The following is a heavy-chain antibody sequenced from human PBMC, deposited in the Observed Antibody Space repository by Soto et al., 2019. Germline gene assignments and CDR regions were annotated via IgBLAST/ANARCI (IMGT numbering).Heavy chain of an antibody. Sequence: QVQLVQSGAEVKKPGASVKVSCKASGYSFTIYAMYWVRQAPGQRLEWMGWLNAGNGDTKYSQRFQGRVTITRDTSASTGYMELSGLTSEDTAIYYCARGRSGSYYNDLDYWGQGNLVTVSS. V-gene: IGHV1-3*01. CDR3: ARGRSGSYYNDLDY. CDR2: LNAGNGDT. D-gene: IGHD3-10*01. CDR1: GYSFTIYA. J-gene: IGHJ4*02.